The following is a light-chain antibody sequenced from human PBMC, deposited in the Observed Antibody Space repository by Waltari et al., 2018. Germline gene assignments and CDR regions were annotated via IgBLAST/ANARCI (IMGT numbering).Light chain of an antibody. CDR3: QQYQSYPIT. V-gene: IGKV1-9*01. J-gene: IGKJ4*01. CDR2: GAS. Sequence: DIQLTQSPSFLSASVGDRVTITCRASQGANSYLAWFQQKPGKSPKVLVFGASTLQSGVPVRFSGSGSGTECILTISSLQPEDIATYYCQQYQSYPITFGGGTKVETK. CDR1: QGANSY.